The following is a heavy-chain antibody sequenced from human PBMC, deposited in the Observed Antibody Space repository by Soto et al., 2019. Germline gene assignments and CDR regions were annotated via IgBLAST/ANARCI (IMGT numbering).Heavy chain of an antibody. CDR3: ARVPSPFDYCYAMDV. CDR2: IFSSGTT. J-gene: IGHJ6*02. D-gene: IGHD3-16*01. Sequence: SETLSLTCTVSGDSISSGNKYWSWIRQPPGKGLEWIGYIFSSGTTYYNPSLKSRLTMSLDTSQNQFSLKLNSLTDADTAVYYCARVPSPFDYCYAMDVWGQGTTVTV. CDR1: GDSISSGNKY. V-gene: IGHV4-30-4*01.